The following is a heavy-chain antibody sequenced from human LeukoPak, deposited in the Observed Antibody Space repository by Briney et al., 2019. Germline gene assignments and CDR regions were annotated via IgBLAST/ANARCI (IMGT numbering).Heavy chain of an antibody. CDR1: GFTFSSYE. D-gene: IGHD3-10*01. J-gene: IGHJ4*02. CDR2: ISPSGSNI. V-gene: IGHV3-48*03. CDR3: ARVALVRGVIDY. Sequence: GGSLRLSCAASGFTFSSYEMNWVRQAPGKGLEWVSYISPSGSNIKYADSVKGRFSISRDNAKNSLYLQMNSLRAEDTAVYYCARVALVRGVIDYWGQGTLVTVSS.